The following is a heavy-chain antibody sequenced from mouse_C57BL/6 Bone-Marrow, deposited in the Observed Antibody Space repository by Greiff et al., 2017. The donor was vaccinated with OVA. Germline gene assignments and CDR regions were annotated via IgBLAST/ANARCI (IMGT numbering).Heavy chain of an antibody. J-gene: IGHJ4*01. CDR1: GYTFTSYW. CDR2: IYPGSGST. Sequence: VQLQQSGAELVKPGASVKMSCKASGYTFTSYWITWVKQRPGQGLEWIGDIYPGSGSTNYNEKFKSKATLTVDTSSSTAYMQLSSLTSEDSAVYYCARRYDGYAMDYWGQGTSVTVSS. D-gene: IGHD2-3*01. CDR3: ARRYDGYAMDY. V-gene: IGHV1-55*01.